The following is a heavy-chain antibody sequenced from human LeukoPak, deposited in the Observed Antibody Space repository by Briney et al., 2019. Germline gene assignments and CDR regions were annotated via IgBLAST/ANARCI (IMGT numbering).Heavy chain of an antibody. CDR1: GYTLTELS. V-gene: IGHV1-24*01. D-gene: IGHD3-3*01. CDR2: FDPEDGET. J-gene: IGHJ5*02. Sequence: ASVKVSCKVSGYTLTELSMHWVRQAPGKGLEWMGGFDPEDGETIYAQKLQGRVTMTTDTSTSTAYMELRSLRSDDTAVYYCARGHWNGYNYNWFDPWGQGTLVTVSS. CDR3: ARGHWNGYNYNWFDP.